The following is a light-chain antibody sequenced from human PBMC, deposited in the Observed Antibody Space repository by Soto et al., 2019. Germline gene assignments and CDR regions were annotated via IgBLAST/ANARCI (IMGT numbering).Light chain of an antibody. V-gene: IGLV2-11*01. J-gene: IGLJ1*01. CDR3: CSYAGSYTFNV. Sequence: QAVVTQPRSVSGSPGQSVTISCTGTSSDVGGYNYVSWYQQHPGKAPKLMIYDVSKRPSGVPDRFSGSKSGNTASLTISGLQAEDEADYYCCSYAGSYTFNVFGTGTKLTVL. CDR1: SSDVGGYNY. CDR2: DVS.